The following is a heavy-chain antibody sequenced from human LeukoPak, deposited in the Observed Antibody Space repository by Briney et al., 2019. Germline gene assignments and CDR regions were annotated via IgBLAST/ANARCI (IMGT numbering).Heavy chain of an antibody. CDR1: GFTFHIYA. CDR3: ARDQILTGYYRYYYGMDV. Sequence: GGSLRLSCAASGFTFHIYAMHWVRQAPGKGLEWVAVISYDGSNKYYADSVKGRFTISRDNSKNTLYLQMNSLRAEDTAVYYCARDQILTGYYRYYYGMDVWGQGTTVTVSS. V-gene: IGHV3-30-3*01. J-gene: IGHJ6*02. D-gene: IGHD3-9*01. CDR2: ISYDGSNK.